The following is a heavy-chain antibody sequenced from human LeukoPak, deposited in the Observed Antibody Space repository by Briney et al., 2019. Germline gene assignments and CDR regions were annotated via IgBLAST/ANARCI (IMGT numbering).Heavy chain of an antibody. J-gene: IGHJ4*02. Sequence: SETLSLTCTVSGGSISSSSYYWGWIRQPPGKGLEWFGSIYYSGSTYYNPSLKSRVTLSVHTSKNQFSLKLSSVTAADTAVYYCARMVRGVYYFDYWGQGTLVTVSS. D-gene: IGHD3-10*01. CDR3: ARMVRGVYYFDY. V-gene: IGHV4-39*01. CDR1: GGSISSSSYY. CDR2: IYYSGST.